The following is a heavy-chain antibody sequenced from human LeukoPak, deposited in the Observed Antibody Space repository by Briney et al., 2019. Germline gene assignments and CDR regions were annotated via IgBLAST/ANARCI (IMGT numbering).Heavy chain of an antibody. CDR1: GFTVSSNY. J-gene: IGHJ4*02. V-gene: IGHV3-66*04. D-gene: IGHD6-19*01. CDR3: ASHSSGWYVDY. CDR2: IYSGGST. Sequence: GGSLRLSCAACGFTVSSNYMSWVRQAPGKGLEWVSVIYSGGSTYYADSVKGRFTISRDNSKNTLYLQMNSLRAEDTAVYYCASHSSGWYVDYWGQGTLVTVSS.